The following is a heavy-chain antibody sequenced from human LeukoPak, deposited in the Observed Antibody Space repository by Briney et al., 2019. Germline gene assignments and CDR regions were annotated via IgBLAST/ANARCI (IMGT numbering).Heavy chain of an antibody. CDR1: GYTFTSYD. V-gene: IGHV1-8*01. CDR2: MSPNSGNT. CDR3: ARAGDSSGYHYYYYYYMDV. J-gene: IGHJ6*03. Sequence: ASVKVSCKASGYTFTSYDINWVRQATGQGLEWMGWMSPNSGNTGYAQKFQGRVTMTRNTSISTAYMELSSLRSEDTAVYYCARAGDSSGYHYYYYYYMDVWGKGTTVTVSS. D-gene: IGHD3-22*01.